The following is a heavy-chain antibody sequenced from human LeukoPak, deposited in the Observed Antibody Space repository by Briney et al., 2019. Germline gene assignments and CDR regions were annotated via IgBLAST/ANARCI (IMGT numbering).Heavy chain of an antibody. CDR1: GFTFDDYA. Sequence: GGSLRLSCAASGFTFDDYAMHWVRQAPGKGLEWVSGISWNSGSIGYADSVKGRFTISRDNANNSLYLQMNSLRAEDTALYYCAKGPGPTVNCGGDCYPFDYWGQGTLVTVSS. CDR2: ISWNSGSI. CDR3: AKGPGPTVNCGGDCYPFDY. D-gene: IGHD2-21*02. V-gene: IGHV3-9*01. J-gene: IGHJ4*02.